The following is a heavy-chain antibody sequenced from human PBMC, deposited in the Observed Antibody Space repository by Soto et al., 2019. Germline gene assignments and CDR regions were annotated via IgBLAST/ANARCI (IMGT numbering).Heavy chain of an antibody. CDR3: AREIAVAGTWEYYFDY. D-gene: IGHD6-19*01. J-gene: IGHJ4*02. Sequence: ATVKVSCKASGYTFTSYGISWVRQAPGQGLEWMGGIIPIFGTANYAQKFQGRVTITADESTSTAYMELSSLRSEDTAVYYCAREIAVAGTWEYYFDYWGQGTLVTVSS. CDR2: IIPIFGTA. CDR1: GYTFTSYG. V-gene: IGHV1-69*13.